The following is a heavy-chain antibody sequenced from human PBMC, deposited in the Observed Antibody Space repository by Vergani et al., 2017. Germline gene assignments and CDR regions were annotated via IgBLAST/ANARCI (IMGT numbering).Heavy chain of an antibody. J-gene: IGHJ2*01. D-gene: IGHD4-23*01. V-gene: IGHV4-4*08. CDR3: ARDFGGEWYFDL. CDR1: GASIDSFN. CDR2: VFRNGNV. Sequence: VLLQEPGPGLVRPSETLSLKCSVSGASIDSFNWSCIRQSPGKGLEWIGYVFRNGNVNYNPSFNFRVAIDTSNNELSLRVTSVNAAETAVYYCARDFGGEWYFDLWGRGATVTVSS.